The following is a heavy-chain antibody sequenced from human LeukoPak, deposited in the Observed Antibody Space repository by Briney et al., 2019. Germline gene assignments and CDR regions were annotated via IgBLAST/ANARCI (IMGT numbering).Heavy chain of an antibody. D-gene: IGHD5-18*01. Sequence: SETLSLTCAVYGGSFSGYYWSWIRQPPGKGLEWIGEINHSGSTNYNPSLESRVTISVDTSKNQFSLKLSSVTAADTAVYYCAREAMVIYYFDYWGQGTLVTVSS. CDR2: INHSGST. CDR1: GGSFSGYY. V-gene: IGHV4-34*01. J-gene: IGHJ4*02. CDR3: AREAMVIYYFDY.